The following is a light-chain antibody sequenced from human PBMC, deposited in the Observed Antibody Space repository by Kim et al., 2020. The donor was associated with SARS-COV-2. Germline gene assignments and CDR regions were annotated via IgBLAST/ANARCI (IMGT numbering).Light chain of an antibody. Sequence: ASVGYRVTITCRASQSISSWLAWYQQRPGKAPQLLIYDASSLESGVASRFSGSGSGTEFTLTISSLQPDDFATYYCQQYNSDSKTFGQGTKVDIK. CDR2: DAS. CDR3: QQYNSDSKT. CDR1: QSISSW. J-gene: IGKJ1*01. V-gene: IGKV1-5*01.